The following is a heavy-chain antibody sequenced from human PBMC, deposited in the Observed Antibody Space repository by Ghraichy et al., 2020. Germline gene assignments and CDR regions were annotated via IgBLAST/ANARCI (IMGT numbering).Heavy chain of an antibody. D-gene: IGHD1-14*01. CDR2: ISSGSSYI. CDR3: ANSSRTLDV. CDR1: GFTFSSCN. V-gene: IGHV3-21*04. J-gene: IGHJ6*02. Sequence: GESLNISCAASGFTFSSCNMNWVRQAPGKGLEWVSSISSGSSYIYYADSVKGRFTISRDNAKNSLYLQMNSLRDEDTAVYYCANSSRTLDVWGQGTTVIVSS.